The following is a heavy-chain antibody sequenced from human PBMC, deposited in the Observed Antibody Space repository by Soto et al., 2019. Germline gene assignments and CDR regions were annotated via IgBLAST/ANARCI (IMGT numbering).Heavy chain of an antibody. CDR3: ARDPSSSWYDQRPLNYFDY. CDR1: GFTFSSYG. D-gene: IGHD6-13*01. J-gene: IGHJ4*02. V-gene: IGHV3-33*01. Sequence: QVQLVESGGGVVQPGRSLRLSCAASGFTFSSYGMHWVRQAPGKGLEWVAVIWYDGSNKYYADSVKGRFTISRDNSKNTLYLQMNSLRAEDTAVYYCARDPSSSWYDQRPLNYFDYWGQGTLVTVSS. CDR2: IWYDGSNK.